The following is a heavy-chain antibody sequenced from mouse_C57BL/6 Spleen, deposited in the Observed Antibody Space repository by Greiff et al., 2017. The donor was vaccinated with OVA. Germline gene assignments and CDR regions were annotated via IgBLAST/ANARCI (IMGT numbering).Heavy chain of an antibody. Sequence: VQLVESGAELVRPGTSVKVSCKASGYAFTNYSIEWVKQRPGQGLEWIGVINPGSGGTNYNEKFKGKATLTADKSSSTAYMQLSSLTSEDSAVYFCARNGNAAMDYWGQGTSVTVSS. CDR1: GYAFTNYS. J-gene: IGHJ4*01. CDR3: ARNGNAAMDY. V-gene: IGHV1-54*01. D-gene: IGHD2-1*01. CDR2: INPGSGGT.